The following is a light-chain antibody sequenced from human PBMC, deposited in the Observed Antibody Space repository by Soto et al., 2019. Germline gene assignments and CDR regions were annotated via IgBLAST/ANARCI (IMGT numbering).Light chain of an antibody. Sequence: QAVVTQSPSASASLGVSVKLTCTLSSGHSTYAIAWHQQQPEKGPRYLMKVNSDGSHSKGDGIPDRFSGSSSGAERYLTISSLQSEDEADYYCQTWGSGIRVFGGGTKLTVL. J-gene: IGLJ3*02. CDR3: QTWGSGIRV. CDR2: VNSDGSH. CDR1: SGHSTYA. V-gene: IGLV4-69*01.